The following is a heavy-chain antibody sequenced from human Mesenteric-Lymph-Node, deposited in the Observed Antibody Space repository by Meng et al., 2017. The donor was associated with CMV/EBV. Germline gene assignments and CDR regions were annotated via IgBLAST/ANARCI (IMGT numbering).Heavy chain of an antibody. V-gene: IGHV1-69*05. D-gene: IGHD6-13*01. Sequence: SVKVSCKASGGTFSSYAISWVRQAPGQGLEWMGGIIPIFGTANYAQKFQGRVTITTDESTSTVYMELSSLRSEDTAVYYCAKSFSSSWYESQSGMDVWGQGTTVTVSS. J-gene: IGHJ6*02. CDR2: IIPIFGTA. CDR3: AKSFSSSWYESQSGMDV. CDR1: GGTFSSYA.